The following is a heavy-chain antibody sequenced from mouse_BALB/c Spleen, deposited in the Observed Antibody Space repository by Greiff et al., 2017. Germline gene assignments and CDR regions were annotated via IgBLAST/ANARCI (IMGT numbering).Heavy chain of an antibody. CDR2: ISSGGST. CDR1: GFTFSSYA. J-gene: IGHJ4*01. CDR3: ARTPPYDYDAMDY. V-gene: IGHV5-6-5*01. Sequence: EVKLMESGGGLVKPGGSLKLSCAASGFTFSSYAMSWVRQTPEKRLEWVASISSGGSTYYPDSVKGRFTISRDNARNILYLQMSSLRSEDTAMYYCARTPPYDYDAMDYWGQGTSVTVSS.